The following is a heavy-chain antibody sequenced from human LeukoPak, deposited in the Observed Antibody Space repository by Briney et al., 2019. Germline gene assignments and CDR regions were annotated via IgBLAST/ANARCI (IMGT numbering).Heavy chain of an antibody. J-gene: IGHJ4*02. CDR1: GFTFSSYS. V-gene: IGHV3-48*01. D-gene: IGHD4-17*01. Sequence: PAGGSLRLSCAASGFTFSSYSMNWVRQAPGKGLEWVSYISSSSSTIYYADSVKGRFTISRDNAKNSLYLQMNSLRAEDTAVYYCARAHPGDYGDFQFDHWGQGTLVTVSS. CDR2: ISSSSSTI. CDR3: ARAHPGDYGDFQFDH.